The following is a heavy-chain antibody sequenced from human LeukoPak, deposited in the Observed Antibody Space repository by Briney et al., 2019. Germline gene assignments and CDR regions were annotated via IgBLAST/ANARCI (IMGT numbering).Heavy chain of an antibody. CDR1: GYSFTSYW. CDR2: IYPGDSDT. CDR3: AKGQQLVGSVRYYYYGMDV. D-gene: IGHD6-13*01. V-gene: IGHV5-51*01. J-gene: IGHJ6*02. Sequence: GESLKISCKGSGYSFTSYWIGWVRQMPGKGLEWMGIIYPGDSDTRYSPSFQGQVTISADKSISTAYLQWSSLKASDTAMYYCAKGQQLVGSVRYYYYGMDVWGQGTTVTVSS.